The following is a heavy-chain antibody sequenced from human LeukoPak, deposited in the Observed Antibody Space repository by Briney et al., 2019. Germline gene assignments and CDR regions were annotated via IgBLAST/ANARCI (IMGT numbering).Heavy chain of an antibody. D-gene: IGHD3-22*01. J-gene: IGHJ6*04. CDR1: GFTFSSYE. Sequence: GGSLRLSCAASGFTFSSYEMNWVRQAPGKGLEGVSYISSSGSTIYYADSVKGRFTISRDNAKNSLYLQMNSLRAEDTAVYYCAELGITMIEGVWGKGTTVTISS. CDR3: AELGITMIEGV. CDR2: ISSSGSTI. V-gene: IGHV3-48*03.